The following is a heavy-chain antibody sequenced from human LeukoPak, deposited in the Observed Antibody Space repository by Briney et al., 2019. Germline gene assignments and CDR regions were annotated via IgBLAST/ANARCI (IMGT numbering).Heavy chain of an antibody. CDR2: IYHSGSS. V-gene: IGHV4-39*01. J-gene: IGHJ4*02. Sequence: PSETLSLTCTVSGGSISSSSYYWGWIRQPPGKGLEWIGSIYHSGSSYYNPSLKSRVTISVDTSKNQFSLKLSSVTAADTAVYYCARHSSYYGNFEYWGQGTLVTVSS. D-gene: IGHD3-10*01. CDR3: ARHSSYYGNFEY. CDR1: GGSISSSSYY.